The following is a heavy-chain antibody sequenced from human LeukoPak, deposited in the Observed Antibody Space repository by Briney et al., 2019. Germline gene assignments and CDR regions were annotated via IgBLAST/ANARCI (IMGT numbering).Heavy chain of an antibody. CDR3: ARDNYGVRGRWFDP. CDR2: ISYDGSNK. J-gene: IGHJ5*02. CDR1: GFTFSSYA. V-gene: IGHV3-30-3*01. D-gene: IGHD4-17*01. Sequence: GGSLILSCAASGFTFSSYALHWVRQAPGKGLEWVAVISYDGSNKYYADSVKGRFTISRDNSKNTLYLQMNSLRAEDTAVYYCARDNYGVRGRWFDPWGQGTLVTVSS.